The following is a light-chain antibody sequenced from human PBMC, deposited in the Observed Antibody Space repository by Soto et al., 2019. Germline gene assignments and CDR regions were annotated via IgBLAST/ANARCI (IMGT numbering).Light chain of an antibody. V-gene: IGKV3-15*01. CDR1: QSVATN. CDR2: GAS. CDR3: QQYNNWPWT. Sequence: EIVMTQSPATLSVSTGERATLSCRASQSVATNLAWYQQKPGQPPRLLIYGASTRATGIPARFSGSGSGTEFTLTISSLQSVDFAVYSCQQYNNWPWTFGQGTKVDI. J-gene: IGKJ1*01.